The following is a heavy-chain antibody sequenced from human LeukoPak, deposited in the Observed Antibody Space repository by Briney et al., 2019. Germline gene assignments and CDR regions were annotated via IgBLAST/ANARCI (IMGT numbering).Heavy chain of an antibody. CDR2: IIPIFGTA. CDR1: GGTFSSYA. D-gene: IGHD6-13*01. J-gene: IGHJ4*02. Sequence: SVKVSCKASGGTFSSYAISWVRQAPGQGLEWMGRIIPIFGTANYAQKFQGRVTITTDESTSTAYMELSSLRSEDTAVYYCARGLPPNSSSWYYLDYWGQGTLVTVSS. CDR3: ARGLPPNSSSWYYLDY. V-gene: IGHV1-69*05.